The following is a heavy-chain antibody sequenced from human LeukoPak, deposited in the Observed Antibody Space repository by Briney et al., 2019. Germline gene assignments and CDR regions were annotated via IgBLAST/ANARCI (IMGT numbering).Heavy chain of an antibody. CDR2: ISYDGSNK. CDR1: GFTFSSYA. V-gene: IGHV3-30-3*01. Sequence: GGSLRLSCAASGFTFSSYAMHWVRQAPGKGLEWVAVISYDGSNKYYADSVKGRFTISRDNSKNTLYLQMNSLRAEDTAVYYCARGRGYQGNPDYWGQGTLVTVSS. J-gene: IGHJ4*02. CDR3: ARGRGYQGNPDY. D-gene: IGHD3-22*01.